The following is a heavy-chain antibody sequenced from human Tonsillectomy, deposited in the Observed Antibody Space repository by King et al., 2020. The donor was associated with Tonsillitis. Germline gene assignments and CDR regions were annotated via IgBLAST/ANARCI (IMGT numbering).Heavy chain of an antibody. CDR2: IRFDGSIE. Sequence: VQLVESGGGVVLPGGSLRLSCAASGFSFSSDGMHWVRQAPGKGLEWVAFIRFDGSIEYYADSVKGRFTISRDNSKNTLFLQMNSLKTEDTAVYSCAKGYYDTSGYYLPPAYWGQGTLVTVSS. V-gene: IGHV3-30*02. J-gene: IGHJ4*02. CDR1: GFSFSSDG. D-gene: IGHD3-22*01. CDR3: AKGYYDTSGYYLPPAY.